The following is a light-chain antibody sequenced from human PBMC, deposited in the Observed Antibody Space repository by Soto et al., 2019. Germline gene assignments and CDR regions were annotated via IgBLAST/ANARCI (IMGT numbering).Light chain of an antibody. CDR3: QKYNYWPRT. J-gene: IGKJ2*01. CDR2: DAS. V-gene: IGKV3D-15*01. CDR1: QTVGSN. Sequence: EIVMTQSPATLSVSPGERATLSCRASQTVGSNLAWYQQKRGQAPSLLIYDASTRATGIPARLSGSGSGTDFTLTISSLQSEDFALYYCQKYNYWPRTFGQGSKLEIK.